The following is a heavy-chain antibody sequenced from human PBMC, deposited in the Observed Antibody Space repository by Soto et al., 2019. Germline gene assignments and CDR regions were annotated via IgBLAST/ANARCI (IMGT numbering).Heavy chain of an antibody. V-gene: IGHV3-74*01. CDR1: GFTFSIYW. D-gene: IGHD1-26*01. CDR3: TRVGGSVSGMDV. CDR2: IDNAGSSA. J-gene: IGHJ6*02. Sequence: EVQLVESGGGLVQPGGSLRLSCAASGFTFSIYWMHWVRQAPGKGPVWVSRIDNAGSSARYADSVKGRFTISRDNAKNTVYLQMNSLRAEDTAVYYCTRVGGSVSGMDVWGQGPTVTVSS.